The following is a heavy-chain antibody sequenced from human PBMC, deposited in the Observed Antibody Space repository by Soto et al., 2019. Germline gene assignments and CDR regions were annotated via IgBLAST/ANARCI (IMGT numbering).Heavy chain of an antibody. CDR2: IDWDDDK. Sequence: SGPTLVNPTQTLTLTCTFSGFSLSTSGMCVSWIRQPPGKALEWLALIDWDDDKYYSTSLKTRLIISKDTSKNQVVLTMTNMDPVDTATYYCARGVGGDSSWYGNWFDPWGQGTLVTVSS. D-gene: IGHD6-13*01. J-gene: IGHJ5*02. CDR3: ARGVGGDSSWYGNWFDP. CDR1: GFSLSTSGMC. V-gene: IGHV2-70*01.